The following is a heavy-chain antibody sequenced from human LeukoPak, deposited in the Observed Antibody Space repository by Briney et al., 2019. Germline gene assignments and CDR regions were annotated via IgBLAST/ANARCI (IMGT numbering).Heavy chain of an antibody. V-gene: IGHV3-23*01. CDR3: AKDIGLCYYDT. J-gene: IGHJ4*02. CDR1: GFTFSSYA. CDR2: ISGSGGIT. D-gene: IGHD3-22*01. Sequence: GGSLRLSCAASGFTFSSYAMSWVRQAPGKGLEWVSVISGSGGITYYADSVKGRFTISRDNSKNTLYLQMNSLRAEDTAVYYCAKDIGLCYYDTWGQGTLVTVSS.